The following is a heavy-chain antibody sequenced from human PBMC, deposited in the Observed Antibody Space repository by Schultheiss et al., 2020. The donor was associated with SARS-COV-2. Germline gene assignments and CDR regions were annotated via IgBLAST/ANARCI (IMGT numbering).Heavy chain of an antibody. CDR3: AREGYPDAFDI. V-gene: IGHV4-34*01. Sequence: SQTLSLTCAVYGGSFSGYYWSWIRQPPGKGLEWIGEINHSGSTNYNPSLKSRVTISVDKSKNQFSLKLSSVTAADTAVYYCAREGYPDAFDIWGQGTMVTVSS. CDR1: GGSFSGYY. D-gene: IGHD5-18*01. J-gene: IGHJ3*02. CDR2: INHSGST.